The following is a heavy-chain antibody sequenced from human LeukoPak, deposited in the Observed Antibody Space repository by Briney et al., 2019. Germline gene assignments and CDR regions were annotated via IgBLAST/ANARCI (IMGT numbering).Heavy chain of an antibody. D-gene: IGHD6-19*01. CDR2: IIPIFGTA. V-gene: IGHV1-69*05. Sequence: SVKVSCKASGGTFSSYAISWVRQAPGQGLERMGGIIPIFGTANYAQKFQGRVTITMDESTSTAYMELSSLRSEDTAVYYCARDLGWPYSSGWYGFVYWGQGTLVTVSS. J-gene: IGHJ4*02. CDR1: GGTFSSYA. CDR3: ARDLGWPYSSGWYGFVY.